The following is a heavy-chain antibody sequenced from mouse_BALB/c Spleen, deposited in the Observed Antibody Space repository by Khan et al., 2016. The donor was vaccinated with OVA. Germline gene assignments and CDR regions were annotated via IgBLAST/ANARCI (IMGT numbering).Heavy chain of an antibody. CDR2: INPSTGYT. Sequence: QVQLKQSGAELAKPGASVKMSCKASGYTFINYWILWVKQRPGQGLEWIGYINPSTGYTEYNQNFKDKATLTADKYSSTAYMQLGSLTSEDSAVYYCARRGRRWDFDYWGQGTTLTVSS. CDR3: ARRGRRWDFDY. J-gene: IGHJ2*01. CDR1: GYTFINYW. D-gene: IGHD1-1*01. V-gene: IGHV1-7*01.